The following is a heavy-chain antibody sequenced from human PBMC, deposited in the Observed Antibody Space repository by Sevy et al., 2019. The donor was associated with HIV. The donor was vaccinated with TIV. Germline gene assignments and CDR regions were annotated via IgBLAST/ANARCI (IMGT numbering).Heavy chain of an antibody. J-gene: IGHJ6*02. CDR3: ARDFTGWSGYPRYYYYGMDV. Sequence: GGSLRLSCAASGFTFSDYYMSWIRQAPGKGLEWVSYISSSGSYTNYADSVKGRFTISRDNAKNSLYLQMNSLRADDTAVYYCARDFTGWSGYPRYYYYGMDVWGQGTTVTVSS. CDR2: ISSSGSYT. D-gene: IGHD3-3*01. CDR1: GFTFSDYY. V-gene: IGHV3-11*06.